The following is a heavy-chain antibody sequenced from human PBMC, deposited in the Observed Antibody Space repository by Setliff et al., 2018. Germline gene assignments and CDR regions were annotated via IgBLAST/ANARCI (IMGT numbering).Heavy chain of an antibody. D-gene: IGHD2-2*01. CDR1: GATLSGDV. J-gene: IGHJ4*02. CDR2: FIPVLGKA. Sequence: SVKVSCKASGATLSGDVFSWVRQAPGHGLEWMGRFIPVLGKANYAPRFQGRVTLTTDTSTSTAYMEVKSLTSDDTAVYYCARLVRYCTRTSCQRTPGTEYWGQGTLVTVSS. V-gene: IGHV1-69*04. CDR3: ARLVRYCTRTSCQRTPGTEY.